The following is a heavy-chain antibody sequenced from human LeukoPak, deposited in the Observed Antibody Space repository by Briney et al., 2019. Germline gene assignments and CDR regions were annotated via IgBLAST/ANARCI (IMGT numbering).Heavy chain of an antibody. J-gene: IGHJ4*02. CDR2: IYYSGST. D-gene: IGHD2-2*01. V-gene: IGHV4-59*01. Sequence: SETLSLTCTVSGGSISSYYWSWIRQPPGKGLEWIGYIYYSGSTNYNPSLKSRVTISADTSKNQFSLKLSFVTAADTAVYYCARSPVLSSFDYWRQGTMVIVRS. CDR3: ARSPVLSSFDY. CDR1: GGSISSYY.